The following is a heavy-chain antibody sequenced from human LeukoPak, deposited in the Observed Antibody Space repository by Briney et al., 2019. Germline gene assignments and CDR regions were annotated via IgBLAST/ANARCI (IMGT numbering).Heavy chain of an antibody. CDR3: AKPRDIDSWAFDV. CDR2: ISYDGRNK. V-gene: IGHV3-30*18. CDR1: EFTFNNHD. J-gene: IGHJ3*01. Sequence: GGSLRLSCAASEFTFNNHDMHWVRQAPGKGLEWVAAISYDGRNKYYADSVKGRFTISRDNSKNTLNLQMNSLRTEDTAVFYCAKPRDIDSWAFDVWGQGAMVTVSS. D-gene: IGHD2-15*01.